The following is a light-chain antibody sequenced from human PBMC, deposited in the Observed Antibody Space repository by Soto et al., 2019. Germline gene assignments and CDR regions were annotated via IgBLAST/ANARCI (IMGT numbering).Light chain of an antibody. CDR1: QSVSRY. CDR2: DAS. J-gene: IGKJ4*01. Sequence: EIVLTQSPVTLSLSPGERATLSCRASQSVSRYLAWYQQKPGQAPRLLVYDASNRATGIPARFSGSGSGTDLTLTISSLEPEDFAVYYCQQRYIGLTFGGGTKVEMK. V-gene: IGKV3-11*01. CDR3: QQRYIGLT.